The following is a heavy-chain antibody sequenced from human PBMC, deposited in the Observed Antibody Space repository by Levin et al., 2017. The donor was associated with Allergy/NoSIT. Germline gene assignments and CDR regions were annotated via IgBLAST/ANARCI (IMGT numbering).Heavy chain of an antibody. D-gene: IGHD6-13*01. V-gene: IGHV3-23*01. Sequence: GGSLRLSCAASGFTFSSYAMSWVRQAPGKGLEWVSAISGSGGSTYYADSVKGRFTISRDNSKNTLYLQMNSLRAEDTAVYYCAKDFTSSSWYNWFDPWGQGTLVTVSS. CDR3: AKDFTSSSWYNWFDP. CDR2: ISGSGGST. CDR1: GFTFSSYA. J-gene: IGHJ5*02.